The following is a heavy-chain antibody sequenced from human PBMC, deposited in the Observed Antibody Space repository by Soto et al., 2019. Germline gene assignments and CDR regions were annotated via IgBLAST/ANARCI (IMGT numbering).Heavy chain of an antibody. V-gene: IGHV1-58*02. CDR3: ASEKIEYYYDSSGSYGMDV. J-gene: IGHJ6*02. CDR1: GFTFTSSA. D-gene: IGHD3-22*01. Sequence: SVKVSCKASGFTFTSSAMQWVRQARGQRLEWIGWIVVGSGNTNYAQKFQGRVTITRYTSTSTVYMELSSLRSEDMAVYYCASEKIEYYYDSSGSYGMDVWGQGTTVTVSS. CDR2: IVVGSGNT.